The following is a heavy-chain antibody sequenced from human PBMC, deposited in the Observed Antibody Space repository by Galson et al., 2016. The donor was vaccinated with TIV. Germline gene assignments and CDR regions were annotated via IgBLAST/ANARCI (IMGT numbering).Heavy chain of an antibody. Sequence: SLRLSCAASGFSFSNYAMSWVRQAPGRGLEWVSGIGGSGGSPIYGDSVKGRFTISRDNSKNILYLQMNSLRAEDTAVYYCAKRPIITIFGAGSNYCDSWGQGTLVTVSS. V-gene: IGHV3-23*01. CDR2: IGGSGGSP. CDR3: AKRPIITIFGAGSNYCDS. CDR1: GFSFSNYA. D-gene: IGHD3-3*01. J-gene: IGHJ4*02.